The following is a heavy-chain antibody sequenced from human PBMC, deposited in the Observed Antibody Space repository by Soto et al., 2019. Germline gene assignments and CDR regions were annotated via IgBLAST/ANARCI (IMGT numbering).Heavy chain of an antibody. CDR1: GFTFSSYG. J-gene: IGHJ4*02. V-gene: IGHV3-33*06. D-gene: IGHD4-17*01. CDR3: AKGRTTVTFSDPFDN. Sequence: PGGSLRLSCAASGFTFSSYGMHWVRQAPGKGLEWVAVIWYDGSNKYYADSVKGRFTISRDNSKNTLYLQMNSLRAEDTALYYCAKGRTTVTFSDPFDNWGQGTLVTVSS. CDR2: IWYDGSNK.